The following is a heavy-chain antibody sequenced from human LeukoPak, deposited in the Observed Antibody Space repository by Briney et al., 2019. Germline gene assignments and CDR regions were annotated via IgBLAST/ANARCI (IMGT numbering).Heavy chain of an antibody. CDR2: ISGSGGST. CDR1: GFTFSSYA. J-gene: IGHJ6*02. Sequence: GGSLRLSCAASGFTFSSYAMSWVRQAPGKGLEWVSAISGSGGSTYYADSVKGRFTISRVNSKNTLYLQMTSLRAEDTAVYYCAKDAGSDIVVVPAAPRGYYGMDVWGQGTTVTVSS. V-gene: IGHV3-23*01. D-gene: IGHD2-2*01. CDR3: AKDAGSDIVVVPAAPRGYYGMDV.